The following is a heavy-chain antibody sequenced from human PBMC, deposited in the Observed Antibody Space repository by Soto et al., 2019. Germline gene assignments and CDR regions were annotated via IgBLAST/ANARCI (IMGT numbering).Heavy chain of an antibody. D-gene: IGHD3-10*01. Sequence: GASVKVSFKASGYTFTGYYMHWVRQAPGQGLEWMGWINPNSGGTNYAQKFQGWVTMTRDTSISTAYMELSRLRSDDTAVYYCARDARGDEAPMDYWGQGTLVTVLL. CDR2: INPNSGGT. V-gene: IGHV1-2*04. CDR3: ARDARGDEAPMDY. CDR1: GYTFTGYY. J-gene: IGHJ4*02.